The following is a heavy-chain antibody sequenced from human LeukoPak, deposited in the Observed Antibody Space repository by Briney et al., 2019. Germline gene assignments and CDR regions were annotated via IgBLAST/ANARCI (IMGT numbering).Heavy chain of an antibody. D-gene: IGHD5-18*01. Sequence: SVKVSCKASGGTFSSYAISWVRQAPGQGLEWMGGIIPIFGTANYARKFQGRVTITADESTSTAYMELSSLRSEDTAVYYCARQNSDTAMVTPFDYWGQGTLVTVSS. V-gene: IGHV1-69*13. CDR1: GGTFSSYA. CDR3: ARQNSDTAMVTPFDY. CDR2: IIPIFGTA. J-gene: IGHJ4*02.